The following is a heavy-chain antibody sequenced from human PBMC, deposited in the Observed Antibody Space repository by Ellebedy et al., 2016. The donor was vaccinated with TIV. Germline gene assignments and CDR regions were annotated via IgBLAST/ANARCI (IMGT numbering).Heavy chain of an antibody. CDR2: IYWDDDK. CDR3: AHRGIYDSSGYYDY. D-gene: IGHD3-22*01. V-gene: IGHV2-5*02. CDR1: GFSLSTSGVG. J-gene: IGHJ4*02. Sequence: SGPTLVXPTQTLTLTCTFSGFSLSTSGVGVGWIRQPPGKALEWLALIYWDDDKRYSPSLKSRLTITKDTSKNQVVLTMTNMDPVGTATYYCAHRGIYDSSGYYDYWGQGTLVTVSS.